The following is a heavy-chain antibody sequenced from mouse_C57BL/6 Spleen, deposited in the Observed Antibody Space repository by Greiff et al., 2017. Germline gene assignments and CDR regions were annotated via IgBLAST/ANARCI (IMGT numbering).Heavy chain of an antibody. V-gene: IGHV5-4*01. CDR1: GFTFSSYA. CDR3: ARGYSNNFDY. J-gene: IGHJ2*01. CDR2: ISDGGSYT. Sequence: EVQRVESGGGLVKPGGSLKLSCAASGFTFSSYAMSWVRQTPEKRLEWVATISDGGSYTNYPDNVKGRFTISRDNAKNNLYLQMSHLKSEDTAMYYCARGYSNNFDYWGQGTTLTVSS. D-gene: IGHD2-5*01.